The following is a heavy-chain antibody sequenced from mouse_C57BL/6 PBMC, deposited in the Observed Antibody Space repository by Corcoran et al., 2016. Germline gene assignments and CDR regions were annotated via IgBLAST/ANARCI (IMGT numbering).Heavy chain of an antibody. J-gene: IGHJ1*03. D-gene: IGHD2-4*01. CDR2: IYPGDGDT. CDR1: GYAFSSHW. V-gene: IGHV1-80*01. Sequence: QVQLQQSGAELVKPVASVKISCKASGYAFSSHWMNWVKQRPGKGLEWIGQIYPGDGDTNYNGKFKGKATLTADKSSSTAYMQLRSLTSEDSAVYFCARHYDYDVGYFDVWGTGTTVTVSS. CDR3: ARHYDYDVGYFDV.